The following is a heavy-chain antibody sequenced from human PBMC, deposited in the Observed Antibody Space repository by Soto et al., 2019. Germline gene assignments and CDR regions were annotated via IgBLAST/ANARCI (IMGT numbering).Heavy chain of an antibody. J-gene: IGHJ3*02. CDR1: GYTFTSYA. V-gene: IGHV1-3*01. D-gene: IGHD3-10*01. CDR2: INAGNGNT. CDR3: ARDEEWFGDLGAFDI. Sequence: ASVKVSCTASGYTFTSYAMHWVRQAPGQRLEWMGWINAGNGNTKYSQKFQGRVTITRDTSASTAYMELSSLRSEDTAVYYCARDEEWFGDLGAFDIWGQGTMVTVSS.